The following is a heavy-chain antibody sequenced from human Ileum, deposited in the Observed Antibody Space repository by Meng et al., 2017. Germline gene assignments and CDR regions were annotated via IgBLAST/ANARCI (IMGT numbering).Heavy chain of an antibody. Sequence: ARLQESGPGLGQPSGTRPPTCALSGASISTTYWWSWVRQPPGEGLEWIGEIYHSGLVNYNLSLKGRVTLSIDKSKNQFSLKLISVTAADTGVYDCAANPGKKIHSWGQGTLVTVSS. D-gene: IGHD1-14*01. J-gene: IGHJ4*02. CDR1: GASISTTYW. CDR3: AANPGKKIHS. CDR2: IYHSGLV. V-gene: IGHV4-4*02.